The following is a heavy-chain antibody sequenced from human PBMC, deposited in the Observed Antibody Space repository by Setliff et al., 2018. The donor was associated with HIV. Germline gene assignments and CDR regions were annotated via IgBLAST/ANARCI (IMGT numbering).Heavy chain of an antibody. D-gene: IGHD3-22*01. CDR3: ARNPDTSGYLYYYYYMDV. CDR1: GYTLTGYY. CDR2: INPHSGNT. J-gene: IGHJ6*03. V-gene: IGHV1-2*02. Sequence: ASVKVSCKASGYTLTGYYMHWVRLAPGLGLEWMGWINPHSGNTDFAQRFQGRITMTRDTSINTVYMDLSRLTSDDTAVYYCARNPDTSGYLYYYYYMDVWGKGTTVTVSS.